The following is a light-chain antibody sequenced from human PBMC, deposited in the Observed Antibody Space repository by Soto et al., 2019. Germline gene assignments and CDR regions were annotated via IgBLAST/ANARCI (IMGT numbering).Light chain of an antibody. V-gene: IGKV3-15*01. Sequence: EVVLKLSPATLSLSPRERAPLSCRASQSVSNNLAGYQQKPGQAPRLLIYCAATRAAAIPARFSGSGSGTDFTLTISSLEAEDVSVDYCQQRSNWPPTVGQGTKVDIK. CDR2: CAA. CDR3: QQRSNWPPT. CDR1: QSVSNN. J-gene: IGKJ1*01.